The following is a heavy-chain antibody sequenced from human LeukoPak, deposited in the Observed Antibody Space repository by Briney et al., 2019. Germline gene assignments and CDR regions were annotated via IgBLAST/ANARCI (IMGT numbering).Heavy chain of an antibody. CDR1: GFTFSSYA. CDR3: ARASHQWELRLYGMDV. V-gene: IGHV3-30-3*01. J-gene: IGHJ6*02. CDR2: ISYDGSNK. D-gene: IGHD1-26*01. Sequence: GGSLRLSCAASGFTFSSYAMHWVRQAPGKGLEWVAVISYDGSNKYYADSVRGRFTISRDNSKNTLYLQMNSLRAEDTAVYYCARASHQWELRLYGMDVWGQGTTVTVSS.